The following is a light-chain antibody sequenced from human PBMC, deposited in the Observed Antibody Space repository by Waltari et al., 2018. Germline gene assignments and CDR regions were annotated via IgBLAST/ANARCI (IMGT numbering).Light chain of an antibody. Sequence: DIQMTQSPSSLSASVGDRVTITYRASQSISNYVNWYQQKPGNAPKLLIYAASSLQSGVPSRFRGSGSGTAFTLPISSLQPEDCATDYCQQSYRTPRKFGQGTKVEIK. J-gene: IGKJ1*01. CDR3: QQSYRTPRK. CDR1: QSISNY. V-gene: IGKV1-39*01. CDR2: AAS.